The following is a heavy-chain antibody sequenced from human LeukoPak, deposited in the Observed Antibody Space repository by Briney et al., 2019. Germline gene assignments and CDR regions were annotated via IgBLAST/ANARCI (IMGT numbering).Heavy chain of an antibody. CDR1: GFTFSSYG. CDR3: AKDVAWRYYFDY. V-gene: IGHV3-30*18. Sequence: GRSLRLSCAASGFTFSSYGMHWVRQAPGKGLEWVAVISYDGSNKYYADSVKGRFTISRDNSKNTLYLQMNSLRAEDTAVYYCAKDVAWRYYFDYWGQGTLVTVSS. CDR2: ISYDGSNK. J-gene: IGHJ4*02. D-gene: IGHD5-12*01.